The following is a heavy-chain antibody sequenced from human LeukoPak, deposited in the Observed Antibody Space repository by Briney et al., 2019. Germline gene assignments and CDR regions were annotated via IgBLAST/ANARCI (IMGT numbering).Heavy chain of an antibody. CDR2: ISYDGSNK. J-gene: IGHJ4*02. CDR3: AKDTTVRGVIIDY. D-gene: IGHD3-10*01. CDR1: GFTFSSYG. Sequence: GGSLRLSCAASGFTFSSYGMHWVRQAPGKGLEWVAVISYDGSNKYYADSVKGRFTISRDNSKNTLYLQMNSLRAEDTAVYCCAKDTTVRGVIIDYWGQGTLVTVSS. V-gene: IGHV3-30*18.